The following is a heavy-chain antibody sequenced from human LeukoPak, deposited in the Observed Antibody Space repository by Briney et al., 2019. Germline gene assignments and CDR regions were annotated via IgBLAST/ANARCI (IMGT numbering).Heavy chain of an antibody. J-gene: IGHJ4*02. CDR1: GFTFSSYA. CDR3: AKEYYDFWSGYPHDY. V-gene: IGHV3-23*01. D-gene: IGHD3-3*01. Sequence: GGSLRLSCAATGFTFSSYAMSWVRQAPGKGLEWVSAISGSGGSTYYADSVKGRFTISRDNSKNTLYLQMNSLRAEDTAVYYCAKEYYDFWSGYPHDYWGQGTLVTVSS. CDR2: ISGSGGST.